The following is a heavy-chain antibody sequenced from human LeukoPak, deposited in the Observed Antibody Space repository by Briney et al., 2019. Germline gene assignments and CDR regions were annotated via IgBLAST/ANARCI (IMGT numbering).Heavy chain of an antibody. CDR1: GGSISSYY. Sequence: SETLSLTCTVSGGSISSYYWSWIRQPPGKGLEWIGSIYSSGTTYYNPSLRSRLTISADTSKNLFSLKLGSVAAADTAVYYCARGSDYQGSKRALGHYWGQGTLVTVSS. D-gene: IGHD3-10*01. V-gene: IGHV4-59*05. CDR2: IYSSGTT. J-gene: IGHJ4*02. CDR3: ARGSDYQGSKRALGHY.